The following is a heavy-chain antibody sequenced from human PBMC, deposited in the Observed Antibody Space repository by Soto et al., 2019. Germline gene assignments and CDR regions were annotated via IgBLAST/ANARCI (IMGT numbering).Heavy chain of an antibody. CDR3: VKDVHSSGWGTYFKD. Sequence: QVQLVESGGDVVQPGTSLRLSCAASGFTFSAYGMQWVRQAPGRGLDWVAVVSNDGTVQHYADSVKGRFTISRDNSKNMVYLQMSSLRTDDTAVYYCVKDVHSSGWGTYFKDWGQGTLVTVSS. D-gene: IGHD6-19*01. CDR1: GFTFSAYG. J-gene: IGHJ4*02. CDR2: VSNDGTVQ. V-gene: IGHV3-30*18.